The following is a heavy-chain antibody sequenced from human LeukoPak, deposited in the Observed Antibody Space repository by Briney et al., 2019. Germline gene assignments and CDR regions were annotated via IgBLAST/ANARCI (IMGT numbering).Heavy chain of an antibody. J-gene: IGHJ6*03. CDR3: ARGHREYNSGWYDYYYMDV. Sequence: SETLSLTCTVSGGSISSSSYYWGWIRQPPGKGLEWIGSIYYSGSTNYNPSLKSRVTISVDTSKNQFSLKLSSVTAADTAVYYCARGHREYNSGWYDYYYMDVWGKGTTVTVSS. CDR1: GGSISSSSYY. V-gene: IGHV4-39*07. D-gene: IGHD6-19*01. CDR2: IYYSGST.